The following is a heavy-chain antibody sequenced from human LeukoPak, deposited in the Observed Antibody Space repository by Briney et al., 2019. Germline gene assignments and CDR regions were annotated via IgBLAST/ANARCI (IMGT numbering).Heavy chain of an antibody. V-gene: IGHV1-2*02. Sequence: ASVKVSCKASGYTFTGYFMHWVRQAPGQGLEWMGWINPNSGGTNYAQEFQGRVTITTDTSTSTAYMELRSLSSDDSAVYYCARDPGGRELAFDYWGQGTLVTVSS. CDR2: INPNSGGT. D-gene: IGHD1-1*01. CDR1: GYTFTGYF. CDR3: ARDPGGRELAFDY. J-gene: IGHJ4*02.